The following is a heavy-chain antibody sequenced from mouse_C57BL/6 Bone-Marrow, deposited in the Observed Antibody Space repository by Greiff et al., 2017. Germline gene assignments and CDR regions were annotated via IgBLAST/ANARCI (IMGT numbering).Heavy chain of an antibody. Sequence: VQLKQPGAELVKPGASVKLSCKASGYTFTSYWMHWVKQRPGQGLEWIGMIHPNNGSTNYNETFTSKAKLTVDKSSRTAYIQLSSLTSEDSAVYFCERPNYYGSSYVGCAYWGQGTLVNVAA. CDR2: IHPNNGST. CDR1: GYTFTSYW. V-gene: IGHV1-64*01. CDR3: ERPNYYGSSYVGCAY. D-gene: IGHD1-1*01. J-gene: IGHJ3*01.